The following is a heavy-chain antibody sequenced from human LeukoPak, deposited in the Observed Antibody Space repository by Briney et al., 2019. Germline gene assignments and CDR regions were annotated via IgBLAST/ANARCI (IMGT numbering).Heavy chain of an antibody. J-gene: IGHJ2*01. V-gene: IGHV3-23*01. CDR2: ISASGDGK. D-gene: IGHD3/OR15-3a*01. CDR3: ARDEMQYDFWSGSRLYWYFDL. Sequence: QPGGSLRLSCAASGFTFSSHAMSWVRQAPGKGLEWVSGISASGDGKYYADSVKGRVTISRDNSKDTLYLQMNRLRAEDTAVFYCARDEMQYDFWSGSRLYWYFDLWGRGTLITVSS. CDR1: GFTFSSHA.